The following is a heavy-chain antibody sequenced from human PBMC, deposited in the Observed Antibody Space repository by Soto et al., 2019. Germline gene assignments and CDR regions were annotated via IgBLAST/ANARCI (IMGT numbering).Heavy chain of an antibody. CDR1: GFTFDDYA. CDR2: ISWNSGSI. J-gene: IGHJ4*02. V-gene: IGHV3-9*01. Sequence: EVQLVESGGGLVQPGRSLRLSCAASGFTFDDYAMHWVRQAPGKGLEWVSGISWNSGSIGYADSVKGRFTISRDNAKNSLYLQMNSLRAEDTALYYCAKDTGYSGYDLMRYFDYWGQGTLVTVSS. CDR3: AKDTGYSGYDLMRYFDY. D-gene: IGHD5-12*01.